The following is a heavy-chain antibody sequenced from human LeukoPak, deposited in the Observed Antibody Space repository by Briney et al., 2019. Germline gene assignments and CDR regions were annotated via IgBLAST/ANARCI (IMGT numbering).Heavy chain of an antibody. CDR1: GDTPHSHA. Sequence: SVKVSCRSSGDTPHSHAISWVRQAPGQGLEWMGRIIPAFGTANYAQKFQGRVTITVDKSTRTAYMEMSSLRSEDTAVYYCARDYNWNFANSSPFDYWGQGTLVTVSS. CDR2: IIPAFGTA. J-gene: IGHJ4*02. V-gene: IGHV1-69*06. D-gene: IGHD1-7*01. CDR3: ARDYNWNFANSSPFDY.